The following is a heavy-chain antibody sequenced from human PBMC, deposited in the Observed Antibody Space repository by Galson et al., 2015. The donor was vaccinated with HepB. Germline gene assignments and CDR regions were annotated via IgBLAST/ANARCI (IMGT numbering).Heavy chain of an antibody. CDR3: VRSKFADND. CDR1: GFTVSNYY. V-gene: IGHV3-53*01. D-gene: IGHD1-1*01. J-gene: IGHJ4*02. CDR2: IHPAGAT. Sequence: SLRLSCAASGFTVSNYYMNWVRQPPGKGLEWVSIIHPAGATYYADSVTGRFSISRDTSENTVYLQMNGLTADDTAFYYCVRSKFADNDWGQGSLVTVSS.